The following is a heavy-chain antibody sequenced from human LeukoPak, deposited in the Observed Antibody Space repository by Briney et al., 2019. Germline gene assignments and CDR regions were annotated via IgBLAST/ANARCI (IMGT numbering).Heavy chain of an antibody. V-gene: IGHV3-23*01. J-gene: IGHJ5*02. CDR3: VRDGEGVAISVNYWFDP. Sequence: PGGSLRLSCAASGFTFGSYAMSWVRQAPGKGLEWVSYISGRGGSTFYADSVKGRLTISRDNSKNTLFLQMNSLRAEDTAMYYCVRDGEGVAISVNYWFDPWGQGTLVTVSS. CDR1: GFTFGSYA. D-gene: IGHD3-10*01. CDR2: ISGRGGST.